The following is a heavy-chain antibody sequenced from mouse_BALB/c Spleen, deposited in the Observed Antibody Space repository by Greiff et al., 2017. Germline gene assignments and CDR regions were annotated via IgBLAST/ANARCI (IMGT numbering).Heavy chain of an antibody. CDR3: TRRGAWFAY. CDR1: GYTFTDYW. CDR2: INPSNGGT. V-gene: IGHV1S81*02. Sequence: QVQLQQPGAELVMPGASVKMSCKASGYTFTDYWMHWVKQRPGQGLEWIGGINPSNGGTNFNEKFKSKATLTVDKSSSTAYMQLSSLTSEDSAVYYCTRRGAWFAYWGQGTLVTVSA. J-gene: IGHJ3*01.